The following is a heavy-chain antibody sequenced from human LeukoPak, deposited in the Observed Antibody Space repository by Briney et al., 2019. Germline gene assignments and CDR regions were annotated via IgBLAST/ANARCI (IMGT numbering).Heavy chain of an antibody. CDR1: GGSISSYY. Sequence: PSETLSLTCTVSGGSISSYYWSWIRQPPGKGLEWIGYIYYSGSTNYNPSLKSRVTISVDTSKNQFSLKLTSVTAADTAVYYCARGHSSGRIIDYWGQGTLVTVSS. D-gene: IGHD3-22*01. V-gene: IGHV4-59*01. CDR2: IYYSGST. J-gene: IGHJ4*02. CDR3: ARGHSSGRIIDY.